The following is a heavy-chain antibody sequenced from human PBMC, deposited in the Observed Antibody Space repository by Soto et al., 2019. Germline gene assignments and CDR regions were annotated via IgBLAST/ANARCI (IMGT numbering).Heavy chain of an antibody. CDR2: ITPSSRST. CDR1: GYTFNNYF. V-gene: IGHV1-46*02. CDR3: ARDLVPIWNYVGLAPGAQHWFDP. Sequence: QVQLVQSGAEVRKPGASVKVSCKASGYTFNNYFMHWVRQAPAQGLEWMGVITPSSRSTTYAQRFQGRLTMTRDTSTSTVYMELRSLRSEDTAVYFCARDLVPIWNYVGLAPGAQHWFDPWGQGTLVTVSS. D-gene: IGHD1-7*01. J-gene: IGHJ5*02.